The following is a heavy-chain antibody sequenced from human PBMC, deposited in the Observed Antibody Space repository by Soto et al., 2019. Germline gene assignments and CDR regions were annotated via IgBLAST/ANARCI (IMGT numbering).Heavy chain of an antibody. CDR3: ASRGYSYGFSLGMDV. J-gene: IGHJ6*02. V-gene: IGHV4-31*03. Sequence: SETLSLTCTVSGGSISSGGYYWSWIRQHPGKGLEWIGYIYYSGSTYYNPSLKSRVTISVDTSKNQFSLKLSSVTAADTAVYYCASRGYSYGFSLGMDVWGQGTRVTVS. CDR2: IYYSGST. CDR1: GGSISSGGYY. D-gene: IGHD5-18*01.